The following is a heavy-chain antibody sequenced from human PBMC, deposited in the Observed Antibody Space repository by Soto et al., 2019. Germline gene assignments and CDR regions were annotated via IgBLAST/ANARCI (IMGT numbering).Heavy chain of an antibody. D-gene: IGHD3-10*01. CDR2: IHYGGRT. Sequence: SETLSLTCSVSGGSISSSSYYWGWIRQPPGKGLEWIGSIHYGGRTYYNPSLKSRVTISVDTSKNQFSLTLTSVTAADTAVYYCARQGFGVLHGLVDVWGQGTTVTVSS. J-gene: IGHJ6*02. V-gene: IGHV4-39*07. CDR1: GGSISSSSYY. CDR3: ARQGFGVLHGLVDV.